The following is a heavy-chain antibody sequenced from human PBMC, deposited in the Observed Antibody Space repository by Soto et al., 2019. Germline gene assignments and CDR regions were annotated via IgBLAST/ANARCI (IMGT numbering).Heavy chain of an antibody. CDR3: ARDGTTVVTPFDY. D-gene: IGHD4-17*01. V-gene: IGHV3-21*01. Sequence: EVQLVESGGGLVKPGGSLRLSCAASGFTFSSYSMNWVRQAPGKGLEWVSSISSSSSYIYYADSVKGRFTISRDNAKNSLYLQMNSLRAEDTAVYYSARDGTTVVTPFDYWGQGTLVTVSS. J-gene: IGHJ4*02. CDR1: GFTFSSYS. CDR2: ISSSSSYI.